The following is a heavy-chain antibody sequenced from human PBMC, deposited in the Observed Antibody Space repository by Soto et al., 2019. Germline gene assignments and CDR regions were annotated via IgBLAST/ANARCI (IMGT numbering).Heavy chain of an antibody. V-gene: IGHV3-33*01. CDR1: GFTFSSYG. CDR2: IWYDGSNK. Sequence: GGSLRLSCAASGFTFSSYGMHWVRQAPGKGLEWVAVIWYDGSNKYYADSVKGRFTISRDNSKNTLYLQMNSLRAEDTAVYYCARAGYSNGGNWFDPWGQGTLVTVSS. D-gene: IGHD2-15*01. J-gene: IGHJ5*02. CDR3: ARAGYSNGGNWFDP.